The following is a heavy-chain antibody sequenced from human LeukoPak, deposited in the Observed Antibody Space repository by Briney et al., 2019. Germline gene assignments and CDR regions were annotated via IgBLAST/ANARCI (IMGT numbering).Heavy chain of an antibody. D-gene: IGHD6-13*01. V-gene: IGHV3-21*04. J-gene: IGHJ4*02. Sequence: GGSLRLSCAASGFTFSSYSMNWVRQAPGKGLEWVSSISSSSSYIYYADSVKGRFTISRDNAKNSLYLQMNSLRAEDTALYYCARCESSSWYDTFDYWGQGTLVTVSS. CDR1: GFTFSSYS. CDR2: ISSSSSYI. CDR3: ARCESSSWYDTFDY.